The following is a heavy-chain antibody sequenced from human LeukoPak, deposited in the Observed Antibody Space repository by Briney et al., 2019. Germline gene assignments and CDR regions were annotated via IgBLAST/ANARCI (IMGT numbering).Heavy chain of an antibody. CDR2: INPSGGST. J-gene: IGHJ6*02. V-gene: IGHV1-46*01. CDR3: ARGARSENYYYYGMDV. Sequence: ASVKVSCKASGYTFTSYYMHWVRQPPGQGLEWMGIINPSGGSTSYAQKFQGRVTMTRDTSTSTVYMELSSLRSEDTAVYYCARGARSENYYYYGMDVWGQGTTVTVSS. D-gene: IGHD6-6*01. CDR1: GYTFTSYY.